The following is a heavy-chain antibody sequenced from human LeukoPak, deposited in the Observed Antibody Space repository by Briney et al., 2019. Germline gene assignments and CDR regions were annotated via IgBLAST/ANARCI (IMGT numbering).Heavy chain of an antibody. J-gene: IGHJ3*02. D-gene: IGHD3-9*01. CDR2: ISGSGGST. V-gene: IGHV3-23*01. CDR1: GFTFSSYA. CDR3: AKSSLYYDILTGFIHDAFDI. Sequence: GGSLRLSCAASGFTFSSYAMSWVRQDPGKGLEWVSAISGSGGSTYYADSVKGRFTISRDNSKNTLYLQMNSLRAEDTAVYYCAKSSLYYDILTGFIHDAFDIWGQGTMVTVSS.